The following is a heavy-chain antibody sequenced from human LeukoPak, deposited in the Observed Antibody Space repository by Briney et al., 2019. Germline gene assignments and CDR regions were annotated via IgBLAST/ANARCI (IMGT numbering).Heavy chain of an antibody. J-gene: IGHJ4*02. D-gene: IGHD2-2*01. V-gene: IGHV3-30-3*01. CDR3: ARDTFDIVVVPAAIDY. CDR2: ISYDGSNR. Sequence: GGSLRLSCAASGFTFSRHAMYWVRQAPGKGLEWLAFISYDGSNRYYGDSAKGRFTISRDNSKNTLYLQMNSLRAEDTAVYYCARDTFDIVVVPAAIDYWGQGTLVTVSS. CDR1: GFTFSRHA.